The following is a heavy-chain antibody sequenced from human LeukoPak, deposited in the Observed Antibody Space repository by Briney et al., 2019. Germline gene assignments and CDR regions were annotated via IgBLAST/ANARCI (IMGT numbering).Heavy chain of an antibody. V-gene: IGHV3-30*03. D-gene: IGHD6-6*01. CDR3: SSFDH. Sequence: GGSLRLSCEASGFSFSNYGMHWVRQAPGKGLEWVAVVSYDGSSQYYADSVKGRFTISRDNSRNTLFLEMNSLRGEDTAVYYCSSFDHWGQGTLVIVSS. J-gene: IGHJ4*02. CDR2: VSYDGSSQ. CDR1: GFSFSNYG.